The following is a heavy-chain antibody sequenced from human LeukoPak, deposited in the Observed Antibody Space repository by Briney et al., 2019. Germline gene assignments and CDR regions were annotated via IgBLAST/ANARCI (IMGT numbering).Heavy chain of an antibody. V-gene: IGHV3-23*01. CDR1: GFTFSSYA. D-gene: IGHD3-10*01. CDR3: AKSLTMVRGLITSLASLCDY. Sequence: GGSLRLSCAASGFTFSSYAMSWVRQAPGKGLEWVSAISGSGGSTYYADSVKGRFTISRDNSKNTLYLQMNSLRAEDTAVYYCAKSLTMVRGLITSLASLCDYWGQGTLVTVSS. J-gene: IGHJ4*02. CDR2: ISGSGGST.